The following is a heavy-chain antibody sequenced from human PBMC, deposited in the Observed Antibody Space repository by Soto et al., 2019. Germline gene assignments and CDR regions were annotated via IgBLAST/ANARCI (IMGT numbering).Heavy chain of an antibody. D-gene: IGHD3-22*01. CDR1: GSTFSSYS. CDR2: IIPILGPG. J-gene: IGHJ4*02. Sequence: QVVLLQSGAEVKEPGSSVRVSCQVSGSTFSSYSINWVRQAPGQGLEWLGGIIPILGPGNYAQKFQGRVTITADESTSTVYMELSSLRSEDTAVYYCAKEVYDTTGFPFDSWGQGTLVTVSS. CDR3: AKEVYDTTGFPFDS. V-gene: IGHV1-69*01.